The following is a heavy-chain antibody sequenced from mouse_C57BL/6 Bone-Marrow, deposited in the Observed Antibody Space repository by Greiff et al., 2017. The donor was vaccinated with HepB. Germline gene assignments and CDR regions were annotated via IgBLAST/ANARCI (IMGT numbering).Heavy chain of an antibody. J-gene: IGHJ4*01. Sequence: EVKLMESGGGLVQPGGSMKLSCVASGFTFSNYWMNWVRQSPEKGLEWVAQIRLKSDNYATHYAESVKGRFTISRDDSKSSVYLQMNNLMAEDTGIYYCNYGSSYPYYAMDYWGQGTSVTVSS. CDR1: GFTFSNYW. D-gene: IGHD1-1*01. V-gene: IGHV6-3*01. CDR3: NYGSSYPYYAMDY. CDR2: IRLKSDNYAT.